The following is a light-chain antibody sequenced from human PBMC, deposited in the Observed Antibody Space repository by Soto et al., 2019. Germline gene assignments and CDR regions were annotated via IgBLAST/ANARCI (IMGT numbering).Light chain of an antibody. CDR2: ANN. CDR3: QSYDSSPSGVV. Sequence: QPVLTQPPSVSGAPGQRVTISCTGTSSNIGAGYAVHWYQQLPGTAPKLLIYANNNRPSGVPDRFSGSKSDTSASLAITGLQDEDEADYYCQSYDSSPSGVVFGGGTKLTVL. J-gene: IGLJ2*01. CDR1: SSNIGAGYA. V-gene: IGLV1-40*01.